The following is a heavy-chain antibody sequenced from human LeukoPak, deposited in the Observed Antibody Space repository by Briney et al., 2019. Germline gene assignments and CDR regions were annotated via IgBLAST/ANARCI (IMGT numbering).Heavy chain of an antibody. J-gene: IGHJ3*02. CDR1: GFILKNHW. CDR3: ARVWQYYYDYSAFDI. Sequence: GGSLRLSCEASGFILKNHWMTWVRQAPGKGLEWVANINQDGSEKFYVDSVKGRFTISRDNSKNSLFLQLNSLRAEDTAVYYSARVWQYYYDYSAFDIWGQGTMVTVS. D-gene: IGHD3-16*01. CDR2: INQDGSEK. V-gene: IGHV3-7*01.